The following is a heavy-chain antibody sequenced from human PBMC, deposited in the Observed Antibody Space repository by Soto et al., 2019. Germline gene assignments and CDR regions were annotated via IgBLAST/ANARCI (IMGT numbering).Heavy chain of an antibody. CDR3: AREGRGKKAGYNGLVSLGY. CDR2: IIPIFNST. J-gene: IGHJ4*02. Sequence: ASVKVSCKVSGSRFSNYVISWVRQAPGHGLEWLGRIIPIFNSTKYAQSFQGRVTITADKSTSTASLELSSLRSDDTAVYYCAREGRGKKAGYNGLVSLGYWGQGTLVTAPQ. CDR1: GSRFSNYV. V-gene: IGHV1-69*06. D-gene: IGHD2-2*02.